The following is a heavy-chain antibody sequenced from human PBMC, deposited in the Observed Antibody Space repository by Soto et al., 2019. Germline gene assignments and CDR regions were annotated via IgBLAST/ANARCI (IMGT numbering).Heavy chain of an antibody. CDR2: IWYDGSNK. Sequence: GGSLRLSCAASGFTISSYGMHWVRQAPGKGLEWVAVIWYDGSNKYYADSVKGRFTISRDNSKNTLYLQMNSLRAEDTAVYYCARDRTWNSARFDYWGQGTLVTVSS. V-gene: IGHV3-33*01. D-gene: IGHD1-7*01. CDR3: ARDRTWNSARFDY. J-gene: IGHJ4*02. CDR1: GFTISSYG.